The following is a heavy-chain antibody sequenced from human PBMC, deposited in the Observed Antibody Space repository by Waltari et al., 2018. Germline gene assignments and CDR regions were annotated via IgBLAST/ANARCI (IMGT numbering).Heavy chain of an antibody. CDR3: ARVREKDFWSGYQYYFDY. J-gene: IGHJ4*02. CDR2: INSDGSSP. Sequence: EVQLVESGGGLVQPGGSLRLSCAASGFTFSSYWMHWVRQTPGKGLVCVSRINSDGSSPNYADSVKGRFTISRDKAKNTLYLQMNSLRAEDTAVYYCARVREKDFWSGYQYYFDYWGQGTLVIVSS. D-gene: IGHD3-3*01. CDR1: GFTFSSYW. V-gene: IGHV3-74*01.